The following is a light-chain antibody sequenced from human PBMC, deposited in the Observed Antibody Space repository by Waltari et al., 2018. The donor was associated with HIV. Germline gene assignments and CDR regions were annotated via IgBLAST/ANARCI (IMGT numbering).Light chain of an antibody. J-gene: IGLJ1*01. CDR1: NIGSKK. CDR2: EDS. Sequence: SDALTQPPSVSVAPGQTATVTCEGNNIGSKKVHWYQRRPGQAPILVVYEDSDRPSGIPERFSGSKSGSTATLTISRVEDGDEADYFCQVWDSSNDQYVFGTGTQVTVL. V-gene: IGLV3-21*02. CDR3: QVWDSSNDQYV.